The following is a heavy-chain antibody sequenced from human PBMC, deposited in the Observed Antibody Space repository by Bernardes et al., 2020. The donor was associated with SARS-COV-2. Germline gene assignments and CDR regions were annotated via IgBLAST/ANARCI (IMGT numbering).Heavy chain of an antibody. D-gene: IGHD2-2*01. CDR3: ATVFCSTTSCYNPSDPYYYYYGLDV. Sequence: TLSLTCTVSGGSISTSTYYWGWIRQSPGKGLEWIGTIYYSGTTSYNPSLKSRITISVDTSKNQFSLKLTSVTAADTAVYYCATVFCSTTSCYNPSDPYYYYYGLDVWGQGTTVTVSS. V-gene: IGHV4-39*01. CDR2: IYYSGTT. J-gene: IGHJ6*02. CDR1: GGSISTSTYY.